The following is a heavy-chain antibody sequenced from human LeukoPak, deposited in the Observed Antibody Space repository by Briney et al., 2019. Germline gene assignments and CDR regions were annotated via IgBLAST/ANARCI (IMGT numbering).Heavy chain of an antibody. D-gene: IGHD6-19*01. CDR3: SRASIAVAAVAGY. V-gene: IGHV1-2*02. Sequence: ASVKVSCKASGYSFIGYHMHWVRQAPGQGLEWMGWIDPNSGGTNSAQKFQGRVTMTRDTSITTVYMELSRLRSDDTAVYYCSRASIAVAAVAGYWGQGTLVTVSS. CDR2: IDPNSGGT. J-gene: IGHJ1*01. CDR1: GYSFIGYH.